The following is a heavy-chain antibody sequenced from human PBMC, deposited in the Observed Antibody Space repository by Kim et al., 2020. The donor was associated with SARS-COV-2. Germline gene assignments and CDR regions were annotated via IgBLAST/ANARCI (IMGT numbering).Heavy chain of an antibody. CDR2: INPSGGST. Sequence: ASVKVSCKASGYTFTSYYMHWVRQAPGQGLEWMGIINPSGGSTSYAQKFQGRVTMTRDTSTSTVYMELSSLRSEDTAVYYCAREPTTTVRTKCWFDPWGQGTLVTVSS. D-gene: IGHD4-17*01. CDR1: GYTFTSYY. CDR3: AREPTTTVRTKCWFDP. V-gene: IGHV1-46*01. J-gene: IGHJ5*02.